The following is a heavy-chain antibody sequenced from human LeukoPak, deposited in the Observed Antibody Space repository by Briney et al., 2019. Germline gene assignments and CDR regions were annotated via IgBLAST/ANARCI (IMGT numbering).Heavy chain of an antibody. J-gene: IGHJ4*02. CDR1: GGTFSSYA. V-gene: IGHV1-69*13. CDR3: AGVTTFVGYDWYYFDY. Sequence: SVKVSCKASGGTFSSYAISWVRQAPGQGLEWMGGIITIFGTANYAQKFQGRVTITADESTSTAYMELSSLRSEDTAVYYCAGVTTFVGYDWYYFDYWGQGTLVTVSS. D-gene: IGHD4-11*01. CDR2: IITIFGTA.